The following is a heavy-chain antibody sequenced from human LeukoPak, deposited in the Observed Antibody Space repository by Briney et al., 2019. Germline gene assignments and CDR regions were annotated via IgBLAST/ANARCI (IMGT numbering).Heavy chain of an antibody. V-gene: IGHV4-34*01. CDR2: INHSGST. Sequence: SETLSLTCSVSSDSISGYYWSWIRQPPGKGLEWIGEINHSGSTNYNPSLKSRVTISVDTSKNQFSLKLSSVTAADTAVYYCARQGYYGSGSLDYWGQGTLVTVSS. CDR3: ARQGYYGSGSLDY. CDR1: SDSISGYY. D-gene: IGHD3-10*01. J-gene: IGHJ4*02.